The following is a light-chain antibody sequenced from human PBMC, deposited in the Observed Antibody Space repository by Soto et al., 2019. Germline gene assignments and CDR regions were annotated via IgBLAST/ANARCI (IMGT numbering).Light chain of an antibody. Sequence: EIVMTQSPATLSVSPGERATLSRRASQSVSINLAWYQQKPGQAPRLLIYGASTRATGIPARFSGSGSGTEFTLTISSLQSEDFAVYYCQQYNNWLTFGGGTKVDIK. CDR3: QQYNNWLT. V-gene: IGKV3-15*01. CDR2: GAS. CDR1: QSVSIN. J-gene: IGKJ4*01.